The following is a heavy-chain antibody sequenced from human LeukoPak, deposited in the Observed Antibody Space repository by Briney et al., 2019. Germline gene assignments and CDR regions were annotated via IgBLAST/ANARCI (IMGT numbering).Heavy chain of an antibody. D-gene: IGHD6-13*01. Sequence: GASVTVSFTASGYTFTGYFLHWVRRAPGQGIEWMGWINPNSGGTYYTQRFQGRVTMTRDTSISTAYMELSSLRSDDTAVYYCARAQSLTAPAGTFANSWGQGTLVTVSS. CDR3: ARAQSLTAPAGTFANS. CDR2: INPNSGGT. J-gene: IGHJ4*02. V-gene: IGHV1-2*02. CDR1: GYTFTGYF.